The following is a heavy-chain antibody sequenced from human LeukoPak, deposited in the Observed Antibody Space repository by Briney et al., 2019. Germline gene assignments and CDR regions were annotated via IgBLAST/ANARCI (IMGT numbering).Heavy chain of an antibody. CDR1: GYSFTSYW. J-gene: IGHJ4*02. CDR3: ARLLKMGATNSPFDY. V-gene: IGHV5-51*01. D-gene: IGHD1-26*01. Sequence: GESLKISCKGSGYSFTSYWIGWVRQMPGKGLEWKGIIYPGDSDTRYTPSFQGQVTISADKSISTAYLQWSSLKASDTAMFYCARLLKMGATNSPFDYWGQGTLVTVSS. CDR2: IYPGDSDT.